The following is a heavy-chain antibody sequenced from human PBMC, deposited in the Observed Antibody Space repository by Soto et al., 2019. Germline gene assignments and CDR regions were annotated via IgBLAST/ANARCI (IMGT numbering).Heavy chain of an antibody. V-gene: IGHV3-23*01. CDR3: AKGLYYYDSSGYPWRYYFDY. J-gene: IGHJ4*02. CDR1: GFTFSSYA. D-gene: IGHD3-22*01. Sequence: PGGSLRLSCAASGFTFSSYAMSWVRQAPGKGLEWVSAISGSGGSTYYADSVKGRFTISRDNSKNTLYLQMNSLRAEDTAVYYCAKGLYYYDSSGYPWRYYFDYWGQGTLVTVSS. CDR2: ISGSGGST.